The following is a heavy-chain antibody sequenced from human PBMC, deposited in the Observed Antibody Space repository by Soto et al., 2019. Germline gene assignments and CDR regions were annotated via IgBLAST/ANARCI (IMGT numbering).Heavy chain of an antibody. Sequence: QVQLVESGGGVVQPGRSLRLSCAASGFTFSSYGMHWVRQAPGKGLEWVAVISYDGSNKYYADSVKGRFTISRDNSKNTLYLQMNSLRAEDTAVYYCAKDPGWGQIDYWGQGTLVTVSS. CDR2: ISYDGSNK. D-gene: IGHD3-16*01. J-gene: IGHJ4*02. CDR3: AKDPGWGQIDY. V-gene: IGHV3-30*18. CDR1: GFTFSSYG.